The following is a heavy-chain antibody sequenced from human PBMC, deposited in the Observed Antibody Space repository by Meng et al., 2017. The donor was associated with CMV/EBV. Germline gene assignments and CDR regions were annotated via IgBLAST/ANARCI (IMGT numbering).Heavy chain of an antibody. D-gene: IGHD5-24*01. CDR3: ARDAYNSFDS. J-gene: IGHJ4*02. Sequence: SETLSLTCSVSGDSITSFYWTWVRQAPGKGLEWIGYVSYSGNTNYNPSFRSRVTISRETSRNQFSLHLTSVTAADTAVYFGARDAYNSFDSWGLGTLVTVSS. V-gene: IGHV4-59*01. CDR2: VSYSGNT. CDR1: GDSITSFY.